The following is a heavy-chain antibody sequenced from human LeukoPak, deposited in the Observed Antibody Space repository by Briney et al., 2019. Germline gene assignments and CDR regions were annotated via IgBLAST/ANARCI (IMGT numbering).Heavy chain of an antibody. Sequence: ASVKVSCKASGYTFTRYGISWVRQAPGQGLEWMGWISAYNGNREYAQKLQGRVTMTTDTSTSTAYMELRSLRSDDTAVYYCARAMRYSYGYIGRGPSLKAAYYFDYWGQGTLVTVSS. CDR1: GYTFTRYG. CDR2: ISAYNGNR. D-gene: IGHD5-18*01. V-gene: IGHV1-18*01. CDR3: ARAMRYSYGYIGRGPSLKAAYYFDY. J-gene: IGHJ4*02.